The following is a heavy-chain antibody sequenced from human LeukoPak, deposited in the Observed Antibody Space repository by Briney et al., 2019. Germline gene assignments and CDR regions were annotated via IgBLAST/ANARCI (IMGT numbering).Heavy chain of an antibody. CDR1: GYTFTGYY. J-gene: IGHJ4*02. CDR3: ASFLMKYYDFWNY. V-gene: IGHV1-2*02. Sequence: ASVKVSCKASGYTFTGYYMHWMRQAPGQGLEWMGWINPNSGGTNYAQKFQGRVTMTRDTSISTAYMELSRLRSDDMAVYYCASFLMKYYDFWNYWGQGTLVTASS. CDR2: INPNSGGT. D-gene: IGHD3-3*01.